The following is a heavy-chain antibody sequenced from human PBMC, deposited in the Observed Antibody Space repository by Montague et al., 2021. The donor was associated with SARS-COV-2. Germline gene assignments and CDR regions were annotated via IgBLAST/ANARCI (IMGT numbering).Heavy chain of an antibody. CDR1: GGSISSSSYY. J-gene: IGHJ3*02. Sequence: SETLSLTCTVSGGSISSSSYYWGWIRQPPGKGLEWIGSIYYSGSTYYNPSLKSRVTISVDTSKNQFSPKLSSVTAADTAVYYCAGSPPGIAAAGTVAAFDIWGQGTMVTVSS. CDR2: IYYSGST. D-gene: IGHD6-13*01. V-gene: IGHV4-39*01. CDR3: AGSPPGIAAAGTVAAFDI.